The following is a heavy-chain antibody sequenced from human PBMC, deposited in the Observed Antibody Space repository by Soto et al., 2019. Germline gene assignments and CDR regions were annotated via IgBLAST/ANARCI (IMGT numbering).Heavy chain of an antibody. CDR1: GGSISSYY. Sequence: QVQLQESGPGLVKPSETLSLTCPVSGGSISSYYWSWIRQPPGKGLEWIGYIYYSGSTNYNPSLKRRVTISVDTSKNQFSLKLSSVTAADTAVYYWARLPSYYYGMDVWGQGTTVTVSS. V-gene: IGHV4-59*08. CDR2: IYYSGST. J-gene: IGHJ6*02. CDR3: ARLPSYYYGMDV.